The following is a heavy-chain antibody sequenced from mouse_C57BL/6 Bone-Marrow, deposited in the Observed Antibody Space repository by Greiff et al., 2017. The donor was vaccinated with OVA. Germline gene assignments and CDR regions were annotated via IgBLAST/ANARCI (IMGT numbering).Heavy chain of an antibody. CDR1: GYAFTNYL. CDR2: ITPGSGGT. V-gene: IGHV1-54*01. D-gene: IGHD2-10*01. Sequence: VKLVECGAELVRPGTSVKVSCKASGYAFTNYLIEWVKQRPGQGLEWIGVITPGSGGTNYNEKFKGKATLTADKSSSTAYMRLSSLTSEDSAVYFCARSSYGNYPYWYFDVWGTGTTVTVSS. J-gene: IGHJ1*03. CDR3: ARSSYGNYPYWYFDV.